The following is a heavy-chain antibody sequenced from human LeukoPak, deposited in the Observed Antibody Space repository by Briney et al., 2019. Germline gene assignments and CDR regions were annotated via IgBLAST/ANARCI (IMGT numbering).Heavy chain of an antibody. D-gene: IGHD2-21*02. CDR2: MNPNSGNT. J-gene: IGHJ2*01. V-gene: IGHV1-8*01. Sequence: SVKVSCKASGYTFTSYDINWVRQATGQGLEWMGWMNPNSGNTGYAQKVQGRGTITTDESTSTAYMELSSLRSEDAAVYYCARVSRVVVTASWYFDLWGRGTLVTVSS. CDR3: ARVSRVVVTASWYFDL. CDR1: GYTFTSYD.